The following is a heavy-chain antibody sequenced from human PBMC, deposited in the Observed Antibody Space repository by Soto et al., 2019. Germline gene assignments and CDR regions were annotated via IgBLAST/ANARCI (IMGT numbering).Heavy chain of an antibody. CDR1: GGSFSGYY. Sequence: SETLSLTCAVYGGSFSGYYWSWIRQPPGKGLEWIGEINHSGSTNYNPSLKSRVTISVDTSKNQFSLKLSSVTAADTAVYYCARGRNKYYDILTGYYCVGGNWFDPWGQGTLVTVSS. CDR3: ARGRNKYYDILTGYYCVGGNWFDP. J-gene: IGHJ5*02. D-gene: IGHD3-9*01. V-gene: IGHV4-34*01. CDR2: INHSGST.